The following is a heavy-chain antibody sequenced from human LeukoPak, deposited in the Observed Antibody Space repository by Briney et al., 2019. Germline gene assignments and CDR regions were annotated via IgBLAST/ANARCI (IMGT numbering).Heavy chain of an antibody. CDR3: ATSRGGWPDYFDY. D-gene: IGHD6-19*01. V-gene: IGHV3-48*03. J-gene: IGHJ4*02. Sequence: GGSLRLSCAASGFTFSSYEMNWVRQAPGKGLDWVSYISTSGSTIYYADSVKGRFTISRDNAKNSLYLQMNSLRAEDTAVYYCATSRGGWPDYFDYWGQGTLVTVSS. CDR1: GFTFSSYE. CDR2: ISTSGSTI.